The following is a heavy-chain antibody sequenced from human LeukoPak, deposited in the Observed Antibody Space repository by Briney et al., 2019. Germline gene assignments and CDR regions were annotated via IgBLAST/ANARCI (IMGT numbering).Heavy chain of an antibody. Sequence: GGSLRLSCAASGFTFSSYSMNWVRQAPGKGLEWVSSISSSSSYIYYADSVKGRFTISRDNAKNSLYLPINSLRAQDTAVYYCARVGSSWYNWFDPWGQGTLVTVSS. D-gene: IGHD6-13*01. V-gene: IGHV3-21*01. CDR1: GFTFSSYS. CDR2: ISSSSSYI. J-gene: IGHJ5*02. CDR3: ARVGSSWYNWFDP.